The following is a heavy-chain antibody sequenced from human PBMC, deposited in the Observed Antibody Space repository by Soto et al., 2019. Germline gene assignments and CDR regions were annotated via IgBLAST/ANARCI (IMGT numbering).Heavy chain of an antibody. D-gene: IGHD3-16*01. CDR2: VSASNGNT. CDR1: GYTFINYG. V-gene: IGHV1-18*01. CDR3: ARDATLMWGVLDY. J-gene: IGHJ4*02. Sequence: QVQLVQSGAEVKKPGASVKVSCKASGYTFINYGITWVRQAPGQGLQWMGWVSASNGNTHYAEKLQDRVTMTTDTSTNTVYMELRSLRSDDTAVYYCARDATLMWGVLDYCGQGTLVTVSS.